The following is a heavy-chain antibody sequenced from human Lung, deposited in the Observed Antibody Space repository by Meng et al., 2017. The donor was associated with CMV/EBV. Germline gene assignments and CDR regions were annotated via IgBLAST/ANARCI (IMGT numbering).Heavy chain of an antibody. CDR3: ARVEVGITSVDY. CDR1: DYTFSGYG. CDR2: INDYNGDT. V-gene: IGHV1-18*01. D-gene: IGHD1-26*01. Sequence: QDYVVRLWADWEKPGASVQVSGKSSDYTFSGYGGSWVRQVPGQGLEWMGWINDYNGDTNYAQTLQGIVTMTTNTSTSTAYVELRRLRSDDTDVYYCARVEVGITSVDYWGQGTLVTVSS. J-gene: IGHJ4*02.